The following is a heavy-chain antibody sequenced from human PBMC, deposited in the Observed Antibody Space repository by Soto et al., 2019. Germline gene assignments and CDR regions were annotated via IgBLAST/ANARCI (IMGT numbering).Heavy chain of an antibody. CDR2: IHHSGNT. J-gene: IGHJ4*02. CDR3: ARHGGYYFDY. CDR1: GESLSGSY. Sequence: QVQPQQWGAGLLKPSETLSLTCAVFGESLSGSYWSWIRQPPGKGLEWIGEIHHSGNTIYNPSLKSRVTISLDTSENQFSLKLSSVTAADTAVYYCARHGGYYFDYWGQETLVTVSS. D-gene: IGHD3-16*01. V-gene: IGHV4-34*01.